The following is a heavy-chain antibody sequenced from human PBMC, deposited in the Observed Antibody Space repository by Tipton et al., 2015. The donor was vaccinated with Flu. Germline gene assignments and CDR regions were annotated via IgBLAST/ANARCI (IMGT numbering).Heavy chain of an antibody. V-gene: IGHV4-38-2*02. J-gene: IGHJ5*01. Sequence: LRLSCTVSRVSMSSYYFWGWIRQARGKGLEWIGNNHYSGSPHYNPSLKSRVTISIDTSKNQFSLRLSSVTAADTAVYYCARRDFSNYVSEPKNWLDFRVQVTLVTVSS. CDR1: RVSMSSYYF. CDR2: NHYSGSP. CDR3: ARRDFSNYVSEPKNWLDF. D-gene: IGHD4-11*01.